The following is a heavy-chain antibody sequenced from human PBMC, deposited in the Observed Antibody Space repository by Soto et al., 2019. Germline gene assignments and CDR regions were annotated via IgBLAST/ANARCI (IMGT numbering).Heavy chain of an antibody. J-gene: IGHJ6*02. D-gene: IGHD2-2*02. V-gene: IGHV3-7*04. CDR2: MNQDGGEK. CDR3: ARVDCSPSNYYNLYYGRDV. CDR1: GFTFRSYW. Sequence: EVQLVESGGGLVQPGGSLRLSCAASGFTFRSYWMTWFRQAPGKGLEWVADMNQDGGEKYYVDSVKGRFTISRDNAKTSLYLQMNSLRVEDTAVYYCARVDCSPSNYYNLYYGRDVWGQGTTVTVSS.